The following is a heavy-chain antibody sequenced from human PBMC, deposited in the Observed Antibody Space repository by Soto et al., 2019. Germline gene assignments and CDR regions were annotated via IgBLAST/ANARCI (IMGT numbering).Heavy chain of an antibody. Sequence: EVQLVESGGGLVQPGGSLRLSCAASGFTFSSYSMNWVRQAPGKGLEWVSYISSSSSTIYYADSVKGRFTISRDNAKNSLYLQMNSLRDEDTAVYYFARDFEGSGWYHGFDYWVQGTLLTVSS. CDR1: GFTFSSYS. CDR2: ISSSSSTI. V-gene: IGHV3-48*02. J-gene: IGHJ4*02. D-gene: IGHD6-19*01. CDR3: ARDFEGSGWYHGFDY.